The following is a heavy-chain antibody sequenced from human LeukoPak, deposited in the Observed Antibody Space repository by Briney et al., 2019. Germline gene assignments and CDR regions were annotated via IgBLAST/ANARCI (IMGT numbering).Heavy chain of an antibody. V-gene: IGHV3-7*01. D-gene: IGHD6-13*01. Sequence: GGSLRLSCAASGFTFSSYWMSWVRQAPGKGLEWVANIKQDGSEKYYVDSVKGRFTISRDNAKTSLYLQMNSLRAEDTAVYYCASDLDSWRRHWFDPWGQGALVTVSS. CDR3: ASDLDSWRRHWFDP. CDR2: IKQDGSEK. J-gene: IGHJ5*02. CDR1: GFTFSSYW.